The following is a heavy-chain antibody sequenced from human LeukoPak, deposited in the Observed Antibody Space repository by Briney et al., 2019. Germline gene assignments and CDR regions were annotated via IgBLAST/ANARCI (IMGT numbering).Heavy chain of an antibody. J-gene: IGHJ5*02. D-gene: IGHD3-22*01. Sequence: SETLSLTCTVSGGSISSGGYYWSWIRQHPGKGLEWLGYIYYSGSTYYNPSLKSRVTISVGTSKNQFSLKLSSVTAADTAVYYCARGGSGYQYNWFDPWGQGTLVTVSS. CDR1: GGSISSGGYY. CDR3: ARGGSGYQYNWFDP. CDR2: IYYSGST. V-gene: IGHV4-31*03.